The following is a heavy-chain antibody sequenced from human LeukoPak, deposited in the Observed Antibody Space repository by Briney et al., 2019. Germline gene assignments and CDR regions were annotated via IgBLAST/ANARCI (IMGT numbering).Heavy chain of an antibody. J-gene: IGHJ6*03. CDR1: GFTFSDYY. CDR3: GRAKEDYSGYGTYEQYYYFYMDA. V-gene: IGHV3-11*01. CDR2: ISNRGTTI. Sequence: GGSLRLSCAASGFTFSDYYMSWIRQAPGKGLEWVSYISNRGTTIYYADSVKGRFTVSRDNAKNSLYLHMNSLRAEDTAVYYCGRAKEDYSGYGTYEQYYYFYMDAWGKGTTVTVFS. D-gene: IGHD5-12*01.